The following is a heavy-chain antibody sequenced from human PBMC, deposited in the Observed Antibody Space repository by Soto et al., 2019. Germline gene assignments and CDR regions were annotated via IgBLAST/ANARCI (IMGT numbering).Heavy chain of an antibody. CDR3: ASGGTPIDY. D-gene: IGHD3-16*01. CDR2: ISAYNCNT. Sequence: QVQLVQSGAEVKKPGASVKVSCKTSGYTFTNFGISWVRQAPGQGLEWMGGISAYNCNTNYAEKFQGRVTMTTDKATSKVYMEMRRLRAEDTAVYYIASGGTPIDYCGQGTPVTVSS. CDR1: GYTFTNFG. J-gene: IGHJ4*02. V-gene: IGHV1-18*01.